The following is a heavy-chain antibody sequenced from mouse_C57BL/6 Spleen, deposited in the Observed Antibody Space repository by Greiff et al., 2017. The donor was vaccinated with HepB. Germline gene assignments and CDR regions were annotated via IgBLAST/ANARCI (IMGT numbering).Heavy chain of an antibody. CDR2: IDPSDSET. J-gene: IGHJ4*01. V-gene: IGHV1-52*01. D-gene: IGHD1-1*01. CDR3: ARSPYGSSSGYAMDY. CDR1: GYTFTSYW. Sequence: QVQLQQSGAELVKPGASVKLSCKASGYTFTSYWMHWVKQRPIQGLEWIGNIDPSDSETHYNQKFKDKATLTVDKSSSTAYMQLSSLTSEDSAVYYCARSPYGSSSGYAMDYWGQGTSVTVSS.